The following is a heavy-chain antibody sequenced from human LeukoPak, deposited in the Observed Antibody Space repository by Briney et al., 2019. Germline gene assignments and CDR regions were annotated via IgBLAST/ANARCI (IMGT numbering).Heavy chain of an antibody. D-gene: IGHD5-12*01. CDR2: ISSSGGTI. CDR1: GFTFSDYY. V-gene: IGHV3-11*01. Sequence: GGSLRLSCAASGFTFSDYYMSWIRQAPGKGLEWVSYISSSGGTIYYGDSVKGRFTISRDNAKRSLYMQMNSLRAEDTAVYYCAKFGAGSGYGVPIGPFDPWGQGTLVTVSS. CDR3: AKFGAGSGYGVPIGPFDP. J-gene: IGHJ5*02.